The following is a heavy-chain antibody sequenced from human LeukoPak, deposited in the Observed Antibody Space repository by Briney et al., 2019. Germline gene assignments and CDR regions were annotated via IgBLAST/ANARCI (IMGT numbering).Heavy chain of an antibody. CDR2: IKQDGSEK. D-gene: IGHD4-11*01. Sequence: GGSLRLSCAASEISFSDYWMSWVRQAPGKGLEWVANIKQDGSEKFYVDSVKGRFTISRDNAKNSLYLQMNSLRAEDTAVYYCAREDHSNYNYWGQGTLVTVSS. CDR3: AREDHSNYNY. V-gene: IGHV3-7*01. J-gene: IGHJ4*02. CDR1: EISFSDYW.